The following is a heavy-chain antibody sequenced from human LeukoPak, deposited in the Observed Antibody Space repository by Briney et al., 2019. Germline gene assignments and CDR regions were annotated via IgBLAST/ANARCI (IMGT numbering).Heavy chain of an antibody. Sequence: GGSLRLSCAASGFTFSSYSMNWVRQAPGKGLEWVGRIKTKSEGGTTDYAAPAKGRFTISRDDSKNALFLQMDSLKSDDTAMYYCTTEFKELGSFFYFYYMDVWGTGTTVTISS. D-gene: IGHD3-10*01. V-gene: IGHV3-15*01. CDR1: GFTFSSYS. J-gene: IGHJ6*03. CDR3: TTEFKELGSFFYFYYMDV. CDR2: IKTKSEGGTT.